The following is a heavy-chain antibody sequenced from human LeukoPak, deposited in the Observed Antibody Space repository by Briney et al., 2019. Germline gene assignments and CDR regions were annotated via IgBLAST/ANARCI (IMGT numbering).Heavy chain of an antibody. CDR3: AREYLRSTSCYTCGRFGY. CDR1: GYTFTGYY. Sequence: ASVKVSCKASGYTFTGYYMHWVRQAPGQGLEWMGRINPNSGGTNYAQKFQGRVTMTRDTSISTAYMELSRLRSDDTAAYYCAREYLRSTSCYTCGRFGYWGQGTLVTVSS. V-gene: IGHV1-2*06. CDR2: INPNSGGT. D-gene: IGHD2-2*02. J-gene: IGHJ4*02.